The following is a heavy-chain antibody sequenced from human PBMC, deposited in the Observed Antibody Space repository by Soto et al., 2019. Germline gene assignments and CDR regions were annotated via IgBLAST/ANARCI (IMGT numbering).Heavy chain of an antibody. J-gene: IGHJ4*02. CDR1: GFTFSSYS. CDR2: ISSSSSTI. CDR3: ARDLNYGVFDY. Sequence: EVQLVESGGGLVQPGGSLRLSCAASGFTFSSYSMNWVRQAPGKGLEWVSYISSSSSTIYYADSVKGRFTISRDNAKNSLYLQMNSLRVEDTAVYYCARDLNYGVFDYWGQGTLVTVSS. D-gene: IGHD4-17*01. V-gene: IGHV3-48*01.